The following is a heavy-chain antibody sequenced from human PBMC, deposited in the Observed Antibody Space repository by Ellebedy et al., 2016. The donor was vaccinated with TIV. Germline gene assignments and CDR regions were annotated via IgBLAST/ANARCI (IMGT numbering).Heavy chain of an antibody. J-gene: IGHJ6*02. D-gene: IGHD1-14*01. CDR1: GGTFSSYV. V-gene: IGHV1-69*04. CDR2: IIPILSIA. Sequence: AASVKVSCKASGGTFSSYVISWVRQAPGQGLEWMGRIIPILSIANYAQKFQGRVTITADKSTSTAYMELSSLRSEDTAVYYGARDLKPEGMDVWGQGTTVTVSS. CDR3: ARDLKPEGMDV.